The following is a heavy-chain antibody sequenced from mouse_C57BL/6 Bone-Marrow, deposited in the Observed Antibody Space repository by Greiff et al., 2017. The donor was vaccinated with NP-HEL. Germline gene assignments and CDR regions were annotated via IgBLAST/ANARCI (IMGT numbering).Heavy chain of an antibody. Sequence: QVQLKQSGAELVMPGASVKLSCKASGYTFTSYWMHWVKQRPGQGLEWIGEIDPSDSYTNYNQKFKGKSTLTVDKSSSTAYLQLSSLTSEDSAVYYCASSYYGTDFDYWGQGTTLTVSS. CDR1: GYTFTSYW. CDR3: ASSYYGTDFDY. D-gene: IGHD1-1*01. V-gene: IGHV1-69*01. CDR2: IDPSDSYT. J-gene: IGHJ2*01.